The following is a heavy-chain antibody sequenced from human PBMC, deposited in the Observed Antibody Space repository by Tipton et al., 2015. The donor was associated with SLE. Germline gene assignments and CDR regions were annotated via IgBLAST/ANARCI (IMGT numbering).Heavy chain of an antibody. CDR1: GGSISSGSYY. CDR3: ARELDTFDI. Sequence: TLSLTCIVSGGSISSGSYYWSWIRQPAGKGLEWIGRFYSGYSDYNPSLNSRVTMSVDRSRNQLSLKLSSVTAADTAVYYCARELDTFDIWGQGTMVTVSS. CDR2: FYSGYS. V-gene: IGHV4-61*02. J-gene: IGHJ3*02.